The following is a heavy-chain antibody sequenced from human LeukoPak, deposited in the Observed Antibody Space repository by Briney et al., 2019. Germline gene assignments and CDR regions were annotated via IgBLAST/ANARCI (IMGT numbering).Heavy chain of an antibody. V-gene: IGHV3-21*04. Sequence: KSGGSLRLSCAASGFIFSSYSMNWVRQAPGKGLEWVSSISSSSSYIYYADSVKGRFTISRDNAKNSLYLQMNSLRAEDTAVYYCAKDLDYFTMVRGAQGAPQPYYFDYWGQGTLVTVSS. CDR3: AKDLDYFTMVRGAQGAPQPYYFDY. CDR1: GFIFSSYS. CDR2: ISSSSSYI. J-gene: IGHJ4*02. D-gene: IGHD3-10*01.